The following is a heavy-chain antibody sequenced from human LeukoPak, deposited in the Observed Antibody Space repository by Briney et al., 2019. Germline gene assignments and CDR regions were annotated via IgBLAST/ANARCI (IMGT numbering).Heavy chain of an antibody. J-gene: IGHJ5*01. D-gene: IGHD2-2*02. CDR3: ARSTYCSSTSCYRQNNWFDS. Sequence: SETLSLTCAVYGGSFSGYYWSWIRQPPGKGLEWIGYIYYSGSTNYNPSLKSRVTISVDTSKNQFSLKLSSVTAADTAVYYCARSTYCSSTSCYRQNNWFDSWGQGTLVTVSS. CDR1: GGSFSGYY. V-gene: IGHV4-59*01. CDR2: IYYSGST.